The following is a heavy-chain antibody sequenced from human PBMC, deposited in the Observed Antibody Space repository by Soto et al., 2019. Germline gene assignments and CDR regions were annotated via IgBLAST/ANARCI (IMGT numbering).Heavy chain of an antibody. Sequence: QVQLVQSGAEVKKPGASVKVSCKASGYTFTSYGISWVRQAPGQGLEWMGWISTYNGNTKYAQKLQGRVTMTTDTTTSTAYLELRGGGSDDTAVFYWASERGGGVGSDYWGQGTLVPVSS. CDR3: ASERGGGVGSDY. CDR2: ISTYNGNT. V-gene: IGHV1-18*01. J-gene: IGHJ4*02. D-gene: IGHD3-16*01. CDR1: GYTFTSYG.